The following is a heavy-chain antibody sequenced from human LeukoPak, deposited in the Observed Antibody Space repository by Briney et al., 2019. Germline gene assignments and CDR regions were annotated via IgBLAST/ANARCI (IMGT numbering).Heavy chain of an antibody. CDR2: IYYSGST. CDR1: GGSISSSSYY. D-gene: IGHD3-22*01. CDR3: AKNGGYAPSGYYEPYGFDD. J-gene: IGHJ4*02. V-gene: IGHV4-61*05. Sequence: SETLSLTCTVSGGSISSSSYYWGWIRQPPGKALEWIGYIYYSGSTNYTPSLKSPVTISVATTKHQFPLKLSAVAAADAAEYYCAKNGGYAPSGYYEPYGFDDWGQGTLVTVSS.